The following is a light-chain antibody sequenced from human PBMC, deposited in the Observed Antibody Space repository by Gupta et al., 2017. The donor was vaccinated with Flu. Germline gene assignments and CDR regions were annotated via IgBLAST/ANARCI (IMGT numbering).Light chain of an antibody. Sequence: EIVLTQSPGTLSLSPGERATLSCRARQSVSSSYLAWYQQKPGQAPRLLIYGASSRATGIPDRFSGSGSGTDFTLTISRLEPEDFAVYYCQQYGSSPTWTFGQGTKVGIK. J-gene: IGKJ1*01. CDR1: QSVSSSY. CDR3: QQYGSSPTWT. CDR2: GAS. V-gene: IGKV3-20*01.